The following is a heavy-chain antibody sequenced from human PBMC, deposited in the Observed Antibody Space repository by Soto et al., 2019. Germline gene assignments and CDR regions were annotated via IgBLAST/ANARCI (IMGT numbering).Heavy chain of an antibody. CDR1: GGSINSGGYY. J-gene: IGHJ4*02. Sequence: QVQLQESGPGLVKPSQTLSLTCTISGGSINSGGYYWSWIRQHPGRGLEWMGYISYSGSTYYNPSLKRRVTVSVNTSKNQLCLKLSSVTAADTAVYYCATSDYDSSGYYGGFDYWGQGTLVTVSS. D-gene: IGHD3-22*01. CDR3: ATSDYDSSGYYGGFDY. CDR2: ISYSGST. V-gene: IGHV4-31*03.